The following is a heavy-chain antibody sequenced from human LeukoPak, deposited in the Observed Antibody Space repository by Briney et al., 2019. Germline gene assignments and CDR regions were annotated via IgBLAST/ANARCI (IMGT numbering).Heavy chain of an antibody. CDR1: GGSFSGYH. Sequence: SETLSLTCAVYGGSFSGYHWSWIRQPPGKGLEWIGEINHSGSTNYNPSLKSRVTISVDTSKNQFSLKLSSVTAADTAVYYCARGVFGVVTSWGQGTLVTVSS. CDR3: ARGVFGVVTS. D-gene: IGHD3-3*01. V-gene: IGHV4-34*01. J-gene: IGHJ4*02. CDR2: INHSGST.